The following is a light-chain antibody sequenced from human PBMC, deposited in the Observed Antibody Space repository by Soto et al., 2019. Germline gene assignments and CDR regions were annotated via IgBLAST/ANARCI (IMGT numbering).Light chain of an antibody. CDR3: QQYDNSPLYT. Sequence: EIVLTQSPGTLSLSPGDRATLSCRASQSFNSNYLAWYQQKPGQAPRLLIYGASSRAAGIPDRFGGSGSGTGFTLTISRLEPEDFAVYYCQQYDNSPLYTFGQGTKVEIK. CDR1: QSFNSNY. J-gene: IGKJ2*01. V-gene: IGKV3-20*01. CDR2: GAS.